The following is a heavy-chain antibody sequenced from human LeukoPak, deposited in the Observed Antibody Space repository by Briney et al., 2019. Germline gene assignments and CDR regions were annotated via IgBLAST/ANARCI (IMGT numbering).Heavy chain of an antibody. CDR3: AGLRGSYYYFES. Sequence: NSSETLSLTCAVSGYSIRSGYYWGWIRQPPGKGLEWIGSVFSGNTHYNPSLKSRVTISVDTSKNQFYLDLSSVTAADTAVYYCAGLRGSYYYFESWGQGTLVTVSS. V-gene: IGHV4-38-2*01. D-gene: IGHD1-26*01. CDR1: GYSIRSGYY. J-gene: IGHJ4*02. CDR2: VFSGNT.